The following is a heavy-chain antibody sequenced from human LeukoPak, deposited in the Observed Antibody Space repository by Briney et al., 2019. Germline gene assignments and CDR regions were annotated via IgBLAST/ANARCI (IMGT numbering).Heavy chain of an antibody. CDR2: IKGKTDGGTT. V-gene: IGHV3-15*01. CDR1: GFTFSNAW. Sequence: GGSLRLSCAASGFTFSNAWMSWVRQAPGKGLEWVGRIKGKTDGGTTDYAAPVKGRFTISRDDSKNTLYLQMNSLKTEDTAVYYCARVPLYDILTGYSDYWGQGTLVTVSS. D-gene: IGHD3-9*01. CDR3: ARVPLYDILTGYSDY. J-gene: IGHJ4*02.